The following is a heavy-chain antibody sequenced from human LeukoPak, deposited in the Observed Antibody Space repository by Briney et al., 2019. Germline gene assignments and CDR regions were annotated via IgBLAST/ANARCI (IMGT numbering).Heavy chain of an antibody. CDR3: VRDANYYDRSNYDDVLDI. CDR2: MRGGGSRV. D-gene: IGHD3-22*01. V-gene: IGHV3-7*01. CDR1: GFSFSNYR. Sequence: GGSLRLSXAASGFSFSNYRMVWVRQAPGEGLEWVADMRGGGSRVYYLDSVKGRFTISRDNSKNSLYLQMSSLRADDTDVYYCVRDANYYDRSNYDDVLDIWGQGTMVTVSS. J-gene: IGHJ3*02.